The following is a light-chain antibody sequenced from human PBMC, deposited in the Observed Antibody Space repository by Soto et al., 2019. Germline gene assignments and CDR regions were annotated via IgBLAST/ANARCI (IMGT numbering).Light chain of an antibody. J-gene: IGLJ1*01. CDR2: SNT. CDR1: SSNIGAGFD. Sequence: QSVLTQPPSVSGAPGQTVTISCTGSSSNIGAGFDVHWYQQVPGTAPKLVLYSNTARPSGVPDRFSGSRSGSSGSLAITGLQPEDEADYYCAAWHDSLTPLYVFGTGTKLTVL. CDR3: AAWHDSLTPLYV. V-gene: IGLV1-40*01.